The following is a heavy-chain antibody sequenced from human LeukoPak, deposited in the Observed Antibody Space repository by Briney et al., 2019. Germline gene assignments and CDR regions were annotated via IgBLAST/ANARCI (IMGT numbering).Heavy chain of an antibody. Sequence: ASVKVSCKASGYTFNVYNIYWVRQAPGQGLEWMGWINTNTGNPTYAQGFTGRFVFSLDTSVSTAYLQISSLKAEDTAVYYCARDTVAAAGTGFDPWGQGTLVTVSS. CDR1: GYTFNVYN. J-gene: IGHJ5*02. D-gene: IGHD6-13*01. CDR2: INTNTGNP. CDR3: ARDTVAAAGTGFDP. V-gene: IGHV7-4-1*02.